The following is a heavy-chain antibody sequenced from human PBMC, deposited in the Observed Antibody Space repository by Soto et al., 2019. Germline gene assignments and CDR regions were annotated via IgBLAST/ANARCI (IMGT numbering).Heavy chain of an antibody. CDR3: VRDVGPITIFGEALSGYFDS. D-gene: IGHD3-3*01. J-gene: IGHJ4*02. CDR2: IKYDGSEK. CDR1: GFAFNNYC. V-gene: IGHV3-7*03. Sequence: GGTLRLSCAASGFAFNNYCMSWVRKGPGKGPEWVASIKYDGSEKYYVDSVKGRFTVSRDNAKNSLSMHLNSLRADDTAVYYCVRDVGPITIFGEALSGYFDSWGQGTPVTVSS.